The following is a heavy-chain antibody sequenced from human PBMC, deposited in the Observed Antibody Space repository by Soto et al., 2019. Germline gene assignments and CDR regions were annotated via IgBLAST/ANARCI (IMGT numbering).Heavy chain of an antibody. Sequence: ASVKVSCKASGYTFTGYYMHWVRQAPGQGLEWMGWINPNSGGTNYAQKFQGWVTMTRDTSISTAYMELSRLRSDDTAVYYCARELSGRGKGYYSYGMDVWGQRTSVTGSS. D-gene: IGHD3-16*01. CDR3: ARELSGRGKGYYSYGMDV. CDR1: GYTFTGYY. J-gene: IGHJ6*02. V-gene: IGHV1-2*04. CDR2: INPNSGGT.